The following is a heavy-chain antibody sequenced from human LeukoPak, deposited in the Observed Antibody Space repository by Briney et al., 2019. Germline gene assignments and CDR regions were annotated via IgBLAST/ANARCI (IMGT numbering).Heavy chain of an antibody. D-gene: IGHD5-24*01. Sequence: SETLSLTCAVYGGSFSGYYWSWIRQPPGKGLEWIGEINHSGSTNYNPSLRSRVTISVDTSKNQFSLKLSSVTAADTAVYYCARGGYGYNFDYWGQGTLVTVSS. J-gene: IGHJ4*02. CDR1: GGSFSGYY. CDR2: INHSGST. V-gene: IGHV4-34*01. CDR3: ARGGYGYNFDY.